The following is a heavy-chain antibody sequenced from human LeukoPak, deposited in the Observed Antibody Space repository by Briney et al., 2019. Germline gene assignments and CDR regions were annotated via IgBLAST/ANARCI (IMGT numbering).Heavy chain of an antibody. CDR2: INAGNGKT. CDR1: GYTFSIYA. J-gene: IGHJ4*02. CDR3: ARGVWSSHNKEYFLDY. D-gene: IGHD2-2*01. V-gene: IGHV1-3*01. Sequence: ASVKVPCKTSGYTFSIYAMNWVRQAPGQGPEWMGWINAGNGKTKYSQRFQGRVTITRDTSASTTYMELSSLRSEDTAIYYCARGVWSSHNKEYFLDYWGQGTLVTVSS.